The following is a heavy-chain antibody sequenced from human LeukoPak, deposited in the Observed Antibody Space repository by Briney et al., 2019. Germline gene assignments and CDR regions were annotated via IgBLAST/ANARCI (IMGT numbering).Heavy chain of an antibody. V-gene: IGHV3-13*01. J-gene: IGHJ4*02. CDR3: ARGRFWGYGDSNGDFDY. CDR1: GFTFSSYD. D-gene: IGHD4-17*01. CDR2: IGTAGDT. Sequence: PGGSLRLACAASGFTFSSYDMHWVRQATGKGLEWVSAIGTAGDTYYPGSVKGRFTISRENAKNSLYLQMNSLRAGDTAVYYCARGRFWGYGDSNGDFDYWGQGTLVTVSS.